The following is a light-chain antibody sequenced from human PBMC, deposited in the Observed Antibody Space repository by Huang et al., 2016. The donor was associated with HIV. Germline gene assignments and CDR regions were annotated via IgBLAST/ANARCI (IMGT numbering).Light chain of an antibody. J-gene: IGKJ4*01. V-gene: IGKV3-15*01. CDR1: EDINNN. Sequence: IGVTQSPATLSVFPGDSATLSCRASEDINNNLAWYQQRPGQSPRLLIYAASTRATGVHARFGGSVSGTEFTLTINSLQSEDFALYYCQQYNKWPLSFGGGTKVEI. CDR3: QQYNKWPLS. CDR2: AAS.